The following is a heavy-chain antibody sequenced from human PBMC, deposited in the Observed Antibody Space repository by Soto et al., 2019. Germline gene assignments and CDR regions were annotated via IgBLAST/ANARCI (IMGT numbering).Heavy chain of an antibody. CDR2: ISGRGGTT. Sequence: EVHMLESGGGLVQRGGSLRLSCADSGFTFTRYAMSWVRHAPGKGLVWVSGISGRGGTTYYADSVKGRFTISRDNSKNTLYLQMNSLRAEDTAVYYCAKDPSSLLTGTFEFWGQGTLVTVSS. J-gene: IGHJ5*01. CDR1: GFTFTRYA. V-gene: IGHV3-23*01. D-gene: IGHD1-20*01. CDR3: AKDPSSLLTGTFEF.